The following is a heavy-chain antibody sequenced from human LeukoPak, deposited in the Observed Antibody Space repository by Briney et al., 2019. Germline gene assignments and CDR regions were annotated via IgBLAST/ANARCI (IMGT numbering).Heavy chain of an antibody. CDR3: ARDRYVWGSYHISTFGAFDI. CDR2: ISSSGSTI. D-gene: IGHD3-16*02. J-gene: IGHJ3*02. V-gene: IGHV3-11*04. CDR1: GFTFSDYY. Sequence: NPGGSLRLSCAASGFTFSDYYMSWIRQAPGKGLEWVSYISSSGSTIYYADSVKGRFTISRDNAKNSLYLQMNSLRAEDTAVYYCARDRYVWGSYHISTFGAFDIWGQGTMVTVSS.